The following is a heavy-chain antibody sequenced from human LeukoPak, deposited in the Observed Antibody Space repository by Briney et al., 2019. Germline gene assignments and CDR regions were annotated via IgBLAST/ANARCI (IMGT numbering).Heavy chain of an antibody. CDR1: GYSFTSYC. D-gene: IGHD5-18*01. V-gene: IGHV5-51*01. J-gene: IGHJ4*02. CDR2: IYPGDSDT. CDR3: ARHSNGYSYGLPVGY. Sequence: PGESLKIFCKDSGYSFTSYCIGWLRQMPGKDLEWMGIIYPGDSDTRYSPSFQAQVTISADKSISTAYLQWSSLKASDTAMYYCARHSNGYSYGLPVGYWGQGTLVTVSS.